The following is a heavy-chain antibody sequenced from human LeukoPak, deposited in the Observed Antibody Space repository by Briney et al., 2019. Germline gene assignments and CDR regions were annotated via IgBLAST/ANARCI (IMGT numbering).Heavy chain of an antibody. CDR1: GGSISSYY. V-gene: IGHV4-59*01. Sequence: SETLSLTCTASGGSISSYYWSWNRQPPGKGLEWIGYIYYSGSTNYNPSLKSRVTISVDTSKNQFSLKLSSVTAADTAVYYCARGRGHFDYWGQGTLVSVSS. CDR3: ARGRGHFDY. D-gene: IGHD3-10*01. J-gene: IGHJ4*02. CDR2: IYYSGST.